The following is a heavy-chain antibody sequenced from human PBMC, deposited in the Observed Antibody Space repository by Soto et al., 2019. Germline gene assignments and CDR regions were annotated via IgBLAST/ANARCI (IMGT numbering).Heavy chain of an antibody. D-gene: IGHD6-6*01. CDR2: IYPGDSDT. CDR1: GYSFTIYC. V-gene: IGHV5-51*01. Sequence: GESVKISCKGSGYSFTIYCIGWVLQMAGKGLEWMGIIYPGDSDTRYSPSFQGQVTISADKSISTAYLQWSSLKASDTAMYYCARTIAARPIYGMDVWSQGSTVTVSS. CDR3: ARTIAARPIYGMDV. J-gene: IGHJ6*02.